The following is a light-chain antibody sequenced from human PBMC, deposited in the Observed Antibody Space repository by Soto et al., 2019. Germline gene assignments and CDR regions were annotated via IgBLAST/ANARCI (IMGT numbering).Light chain of an antibody. CDR3: SSYTGSRTLV. Sequence: QSALTQPASVSGSPGQSITISCTGTSSDVGGYDYVAWYQRHPGKAPKLMIYDVFNRPSGVSHRFSGSKSGNTASLTISGLKAEDEADYYCSSYTGSRTLVFGAGTKLTVL. V-gene: IGLV2-14*03. J-gene: IGLJ3*02. CDR1: SSDVGGYDY. CDR2: DVF.